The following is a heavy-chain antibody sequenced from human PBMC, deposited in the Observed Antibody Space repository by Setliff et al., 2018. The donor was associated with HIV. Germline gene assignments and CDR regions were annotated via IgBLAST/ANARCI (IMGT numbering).Heavy chain of an antibody. Sequence: SETLSLTCSVSGDAISDNNWWGWVRQPPGKGLEWIGQIYQSGDSNYNPSLKSRLTISLDKSKNEFSLKLSSVTAADTATYFCTNSGRKIYYNTATYYHFDYWGRGILVTVSS. D-gene: IGHD3-10*01. J-gene: IGHJ4*02. V-gene: IGHV4-4*02. CDR3: TNSGRKIYYNTATYYHFDY. CDR2: IYQSGDS. CDR1: GDAISDNNW.